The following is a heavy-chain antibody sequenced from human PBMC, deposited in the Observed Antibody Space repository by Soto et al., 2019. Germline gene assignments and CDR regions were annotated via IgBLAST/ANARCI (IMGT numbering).Heavy chain of an antibody. CDR1: GFTFSSYA. D-gene: IGHD3-3*01. CDR3: ARDSPGITIFGVVYGVSYYFDY. J-gene: IGHJ4*02. V-gene: IGHV3-30-3*01. CDR2: ISYDGSNK. Sequence: QVQLVESGGGVAQPGRSLRLSCAASGFTFSSYAMHWVRQAPGKGLECVAVISYDGSNKYYADSVKGRFTISRDNSKNTLYLQMNSLRAEDTAVYYCARDSPGITIFGVVYGVSYYFDYWGQGTLVTVSS.